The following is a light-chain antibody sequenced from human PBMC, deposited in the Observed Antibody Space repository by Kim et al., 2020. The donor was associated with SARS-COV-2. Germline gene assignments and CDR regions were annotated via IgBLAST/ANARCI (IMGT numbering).Light chain of an antibody. CDR2: YDS. Sequence: SYELTRPPSVSVAPGKTARITCGGTSIGSKSVHWYQQKPGQAPVLVISYDSVRPSGIPERFSGSNSGNTATVTISRVEAGDEANYYCQVWDSSDDHRVVFGGGTQLTVL. J-gene: IGLJ2*01. CDR1: SIGSKS. CDR3: QVWDSSDDHRVV. V-gene: IGLV3-21*04.